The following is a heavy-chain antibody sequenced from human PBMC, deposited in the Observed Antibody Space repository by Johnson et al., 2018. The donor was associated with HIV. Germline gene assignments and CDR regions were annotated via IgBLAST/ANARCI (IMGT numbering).Heavy chain of an antibody. Sequence: VQLVESGGGVVQPGRSLRLSCAASGFTFSSYGMHWVRQAPGKGLEWLAVISYDGSNKYYGDSVKGRFTISRENSKNTLYLQMNSLRAEDTAVYYCAKVGATVVTPRGEAFDIWGQGAMVTVSS. J-gene: IGHJ3*02. D-gene: IGHD4-23*01. CDR2: ISYDGSNK. CDR1: GFTFSSYG. CDR3: AKVGATVVTPRGEAFDI. V-gene: IGHV3-30*18.